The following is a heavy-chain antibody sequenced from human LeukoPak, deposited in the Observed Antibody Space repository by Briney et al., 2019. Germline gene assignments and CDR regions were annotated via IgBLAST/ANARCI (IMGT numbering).Heavy chain of an antibody. D-gene: IGHD3-16*01. V-gene: IGHV3-48*03. CDR1: GFTVSSNY. CDR3: ARVPESEDTFESALDI. J-gene: IGHJ3*02. Sequence: GGSLRLSCATSGFTVSSNYMNWVRQAPGKGLEWVSYIGSRGNTLYYTDSVGGRFTISRDNARNSLYLQMNSLRVEDTAVYYCARVPESEDTFESALDIWGLGTMVTVSS. CDR2: IGSRGNTL.